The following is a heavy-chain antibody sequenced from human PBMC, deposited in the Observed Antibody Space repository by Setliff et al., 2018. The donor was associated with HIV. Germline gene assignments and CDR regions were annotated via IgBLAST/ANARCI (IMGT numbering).Heavy chain of an antibody. V-gene: IGHV1-69*01. J-gene: IGHJ4*02. CDR3: ARVGATSFGFDY. Sequence: SVKVSFKASGGTFSSYAISWVRQAPGQGLEWMGGIIPILGIANYAQKFQGRVTITADESTSTAYMELSSLRSEDTAVYYCARVGATSFGFDYWGQGTLVTVSS. CDR2: IIPILGIA. CDR1: GGTFSSYA. D-gene: IGHD1-26*01.